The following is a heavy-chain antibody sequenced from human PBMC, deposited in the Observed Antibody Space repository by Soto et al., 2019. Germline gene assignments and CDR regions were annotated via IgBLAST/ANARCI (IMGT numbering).Heavy chain of an antibody. J-gene: IGHJ6*03. CDR2: ISGSGGST. CDR1: GFTFSSYA. D-gene: IGHD2-8*01. V-gene: IGHV3-23*01. Sequence: GGSLRLSCAASGFTFSSYAMSWVRQAPGKGLEWVSAISGSGGSTYYADSVKGRFTISRDNSKNTLYLQMNSLRAEDTAVYYYAKRSGIEWEYAILDYYYYMDVWGKGTTVTVSS. CDR3: AKRSGIEWEYAILDYYYYMDV.